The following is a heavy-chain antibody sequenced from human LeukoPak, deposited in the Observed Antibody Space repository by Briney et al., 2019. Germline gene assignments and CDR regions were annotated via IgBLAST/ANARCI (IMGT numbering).Heavy chain of an antibody. D-gene: IGHD3-22*01. CDR3: ARDSGLTYYYDSSGYYDRQYYFDY. CDR2: TYYRFKWYN. V-gene: IGHV6-1*01. Sequence: SQTLSLTCAISGDSVSSNSAAWNWIRQSPSRGLEWLGRTYYRFKWYNDYAVSVKSRITINPDTSKNQFSLQLNSVTPEDTAVYYCARDSGLTYYYDSSGYYDRQYYFDYWGQGTLVTVSS. J-gene: IGHJ4*02. CDR1: GDSVSSNSAA.